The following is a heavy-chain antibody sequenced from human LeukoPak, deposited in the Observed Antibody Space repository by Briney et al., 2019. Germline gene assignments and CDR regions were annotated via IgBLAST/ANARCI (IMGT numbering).Heavy chain of an antibody. Sequence: SETLSLTCTVSGGSISSYCWSCIRQPAGKGLEWIGRIYTSGSTNYNPSLKSRVTMSVDTSKNQFSLKLSSVTAADTAVYYCARDFPSGFEPFDPWGQGTLVTVSS. CDR2: IYTSGST. CDR1: GGSISSYC. D-gene: IGHD3-10*01. J-gene: IGHJ5*02. V-gene: IGHV4-4*07. CDR3: ARDFPSGFEPFDP.